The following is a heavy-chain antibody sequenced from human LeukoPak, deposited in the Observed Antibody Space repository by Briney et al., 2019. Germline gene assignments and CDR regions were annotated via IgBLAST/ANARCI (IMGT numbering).Heavy chain of an antibody. CDR3: ARGXGYCTSTTCLLPFDY. V-gene: IGHV3-53*01. CDR2: IYSGGST. Sequence: GGSLRLSCAASGFTVSTYYMTWVRQAPGKGLECVSVIYSGGSTYYADSVKGRFTVSRDNSKNTLYLQMNSLRAEDTAMYYCARGXGYCTSTTCLLPFDYWGQGTLVTVSS. CDR1: GFTVSTYY. J-gene: IGHJ4*02. D-gene: IGHD2-2*01.